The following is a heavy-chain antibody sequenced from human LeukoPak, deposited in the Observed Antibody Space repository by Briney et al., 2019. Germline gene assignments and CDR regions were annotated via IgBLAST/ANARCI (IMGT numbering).Heavy chain of an antibody. V-gene: IGHV1-24*01. CDR3: ATAILLGHTVTTDY. D-gene: IGHD4-17*01. Sequence: GASVKVSCKVSGYTLTELSMHWVRQAPGKGLEWMGGFDPEDGETIYAQKFQGRVTMTEDTSTDTAYMELSSLRSEDTAVYYCATAILLGHTVTTDYWGQGTLVTVSS. CDR1: GYTLTELS. J-gene: IGHJ4*02. CDR2: FDPEDGET.